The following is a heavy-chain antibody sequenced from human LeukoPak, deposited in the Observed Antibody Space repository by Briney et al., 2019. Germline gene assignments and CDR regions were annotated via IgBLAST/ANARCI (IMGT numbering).Heavy chain of an antibody. D-gene: IGHD3-9*01. CDR1: GGTFSSYA. J-gene: IGHJ5*02. Sequence: ASVKVSCKASGGTFSSYAISWVQQAPGQGLEWMGRIIPILGIANYAQKFQGRVTMTTDTSTSTVYIELRSLTSDDTAAYYCAREWWGYDVLTGDNWFDPWGQGTLVTVSS. V-gene: IGHV1-69*04. CDR3: AREWWGYDVLTGDNWFDP. CDR2: IIPILGIA.